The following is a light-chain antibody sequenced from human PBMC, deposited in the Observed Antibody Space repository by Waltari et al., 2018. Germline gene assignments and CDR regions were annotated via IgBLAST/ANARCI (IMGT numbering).Light chain of an antibody. CDR3: HQSYIAPQT. Sequence: DIQTTQSPSSLPTSVGERATITCRSSEFIRSYLHWYQQKPGQAPNLLIYAATSLQSGVPSRFSGSGAGTHFTLTISSLQPEDFATYYCHQSYIAPQTFGQGTKVEIK. CDR2: AAT. J-gene: IGKJ1*01. V-gene: IGKV1-39*01. CDR1: EFIRSY.